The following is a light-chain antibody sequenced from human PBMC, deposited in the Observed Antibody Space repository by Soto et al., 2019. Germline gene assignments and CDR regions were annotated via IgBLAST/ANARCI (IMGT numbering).Light chain of an antibody. CDR1: QDIRGA. CDR3: QQFNSYPII. Sequence: AIQLTQSPSSLSASVGDRVTITCWASQDIRGALAWYQQKPGKAPKILIYDVSSLQSGVPSRFSGSSSGTDFTLTISGLQPEDFATYYCQQFNSYPIIFGQGTRLDIK. V-gene: IGKV1-13*02. CDR2: DVS. J-gene: IGKJ5*01.